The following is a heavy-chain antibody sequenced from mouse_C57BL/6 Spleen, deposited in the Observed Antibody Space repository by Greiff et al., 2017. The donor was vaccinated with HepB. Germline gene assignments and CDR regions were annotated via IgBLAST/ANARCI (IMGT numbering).Heavy chain of an antibody. V-gene: IGHV1-26*01. Sequence: VQLQQSGPELVKPGASVKISCKASGYTFTDYYMNWVKQSHGKSLEWIGDINPNNGGTSYNQKFKGKATLTVDKSSSTAYMELRSLTSEDSAVYYCAREDDYDGWAYWGQGTLVTVSA. CDR1: GYTFTDYY. CDR3: AREDDYDGWAY. CDR2: INPNNGGT. D-gene: IGHD2-4*01. J-gene: IGHJ3*01.